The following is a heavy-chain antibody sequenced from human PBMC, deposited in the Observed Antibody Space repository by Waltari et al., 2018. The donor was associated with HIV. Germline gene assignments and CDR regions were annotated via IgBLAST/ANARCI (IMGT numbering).Heavy chain of an antibody. CDR3: ARLGYCSSARCPSGYYYSYGMGV. CDR1: GYNFTTYW. V-gene: IGHV5-51*01. J-gene: IGHJ6*02. Sequence: EVQLVQSGAEVKKPGESLKISCKGSGYNFTTYWIGWVRQMPGKGLGWMGSIHPFDSDTSYSPAFRGQVTISADKSMSTAYLQWSSLQASDTAIYYCARLGYCSSARCPSGYYYSYGMGVWGQGTTVTVSS. CDR2: IHPFDSDT. D-gene: IGHD2-2*01.